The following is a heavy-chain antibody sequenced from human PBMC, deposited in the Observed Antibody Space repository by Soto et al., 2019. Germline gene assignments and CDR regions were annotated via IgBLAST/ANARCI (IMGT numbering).Heavy chain of an antibody. J-gene: IGHJ4*02. CDR2: IYYSGST. D-gene: IGHD3-22*01. CDR3: ARASSGYGYYFDS. V-gene: IGHV4-59*01. Sequence: SETMSLTCPVSGGSISSYYWSWIRQPPGKGLEWIGYIYYSGSTNYNPSLKSRVTISVDTSKNQFSLKLSSVTAADTAVYYCARASSGYGYYFDSWGQGALVTVSS. CDR1: GGSISSYY.